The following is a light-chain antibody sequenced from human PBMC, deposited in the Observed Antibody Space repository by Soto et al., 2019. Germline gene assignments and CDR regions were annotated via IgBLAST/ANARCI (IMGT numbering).Light chain of an antibody. J-gene: IGLJ3*02. CDR1: SSNMGRNY. Sequence: QSVLTQPPSVSAAPGQKVTISCSGGSSNMGRNYVSWYQQLPGTAPKLLLFDNDKRPSAIPRRSSGSRSGTSGTLAITGLQAGDEDDYYCGAWDTSLSVVVFGGGTKLTVL. CDR3: GAWDTSLSVVV. CDR2: DND. V-gene: IGLV1-51*01.